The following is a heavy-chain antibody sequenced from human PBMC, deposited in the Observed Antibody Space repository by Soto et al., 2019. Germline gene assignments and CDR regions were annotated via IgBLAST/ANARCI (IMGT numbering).Heavy chain of an antibody. D-gene: IGHD3-10*01. V-gene: IGHV1-8*01. CDR2: MNPNSGNT. Sequence: ASVKVSCKASGYTFTSYDINWVRQATGQGLEWMGWMNPNSGNTGYAQKFQGRVTMTRNTSISTAYMELSSLRSEDTAVYYCARGHDDYYGSGSYYTSPGPSGYWGQGTLVTVSS. J-gene: IGHJ4*02. CDR3: ARGHDDYYGSGSYYTSPGPSGY. CDR1: GYTFTSYD.